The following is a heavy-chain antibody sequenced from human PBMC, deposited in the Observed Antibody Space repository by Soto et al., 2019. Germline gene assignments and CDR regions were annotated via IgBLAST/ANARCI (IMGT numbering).Heavy chain of an antibody. CDR1: GFTFSSYS. Sequence: EVQLVESGGGLVKPGGSLRLSCAASGFTFSSYSMNWVRQAPGKGLEWVSSISSSSGYIYYADSVKGRFTISRDNAKNSLYLQMNSLRAEDTAVYYCARVELGYCISTGCYHDYWGQGTLGTVSS. CDR3: ARVELGYCISTGCYHDY. D-gene: IGHD2-2*01. CDR2: ISSSSGYI. V-gene: IGHV3-21*01. J-gene: IGHJ4*02.